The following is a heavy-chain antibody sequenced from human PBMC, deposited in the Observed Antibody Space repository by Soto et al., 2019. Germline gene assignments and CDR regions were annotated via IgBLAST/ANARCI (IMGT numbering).Heavy chain of an antibody. CDR1: GFTFSSYG. Sequence: QVQLVESGGGVVQPGRSLRLSCAASGFTFSSYGMHWVRQAPGKGLEWVGVIWYDGRNEYYAYSVKGRFTISRDRSEDTLCLQMRSLRAGDTAVYYCARWGIAAGDYWGQGTLVTVSS. CDR3: ARWGIAAGDY. D-gene: IGHD6-13*01. J-gene: IGHJ4*02. V-gene: IGHV3-33*01. CDR2: IWYDGRNE.